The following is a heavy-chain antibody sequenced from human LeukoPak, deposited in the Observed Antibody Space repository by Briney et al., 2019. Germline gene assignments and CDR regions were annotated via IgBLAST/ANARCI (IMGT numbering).Heavy chain of an antibody. J-gene: IGHJ6*02. Sequence: GGSLRLSCAASGFTFSSYSMNWVRQAPGKGLEWVSSISSSSSYIYYADSVKGRFTISRDNAKNSLYLQMNSLRAEDTAVYYCARDGSAEGAYGLDVWGQGTTVTVSS. CDR1: GFTFSSYS. V-gene: IGHV3-21*01. CDR2: ISSSSSYI. CDR3: ARDGSAEGAYGLDV. D-gene: IGHD2-2*03.